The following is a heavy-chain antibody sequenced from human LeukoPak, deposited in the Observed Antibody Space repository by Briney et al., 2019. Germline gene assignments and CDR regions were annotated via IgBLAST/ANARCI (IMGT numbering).Heavy chain of an antibody. D-gene: IGHD4-17*01. V-gene: IGHV4-38-2*02. CDR3: ASGTVTQPDY. Sequence: PSETLSLTCSVSGYSISSAYYWGWIRQPPGKGLEWIGTMYHSGSTNYNPSLKSRVTISVDTSKNQFSLKLSSVTAADTAVYYCASGTVTQPDYWGQGTLVTVSS. CDR2: MYHSGST. J-gene: IGHJ4*02. CDR1: GYSISSAYY.